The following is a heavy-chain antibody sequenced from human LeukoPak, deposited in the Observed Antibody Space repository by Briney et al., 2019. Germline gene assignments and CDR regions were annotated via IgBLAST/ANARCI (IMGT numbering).Heavy chain of an antibody. CDR1: GFTFTIYW. CDR3: AKGLRCNDY. D-gene: IGHD4-17*01. V-gene: IGHV3-7*01. Sequence: GGSLRLSCAVSGFTFTIYWMSWVRQAPGKGLEWVANIKQDGSEKYYVDSVKGRFTISRDNAKNSLDLQMNSLRVEDTAVYYCAKGLRCNDYWGQGTLVTVSS. CDR2: IKQDGSEK. J-gene: IGHJ4*02.